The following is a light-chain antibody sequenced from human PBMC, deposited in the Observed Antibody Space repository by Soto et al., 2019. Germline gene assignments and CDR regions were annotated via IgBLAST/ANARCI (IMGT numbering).Light chain of an antibody. Sequence: DIQMTQSPSSLSASVGDRVTISCRAGQSISTYLNWYQQKPGTAPRLLIYSASSVKTGVPPRFSGSGSGRAFTLNISSLRHEDISTYTCQQSYTSPPLTFGQGTKVEIK. CDR1: QSISTY. CDR2: SAS. V-gene: IGKV1-39*01. J-gene: IGKJ1*01. CDR3: QQSYTSPPLT.